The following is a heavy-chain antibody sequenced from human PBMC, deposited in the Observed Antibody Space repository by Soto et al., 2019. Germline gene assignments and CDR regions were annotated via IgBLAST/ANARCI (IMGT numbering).Heavy chain of an antibody. CDR3: AAEGSYCGGDCYHDAFDI. V-gene: IGHV1-58*02. J-gene: IGHJ3*02. D-gene: IGHD2-21*02. CDR2: IVVGSGNT. CDR1: GYTFTSYA. Sequence: ASVKVSCKASGYTFTSYAMHWVRQARGQRLEWIGWIVVGSGNTNYAQKFQERVTITRDMSTSTAYMELSSLRSEDTAVYYCAAEGSYCGGDCYHDAFDIWGQGTMVTVSS.